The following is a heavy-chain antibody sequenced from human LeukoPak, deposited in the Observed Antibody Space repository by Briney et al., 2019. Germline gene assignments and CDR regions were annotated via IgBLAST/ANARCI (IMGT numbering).Heavy chain of an antibody. Sequence: SETLSLTCTASGGSISSSSYYWGWIRQPPGKGLEWIGSIYYSGSTYYNPSLKSRVTISVDTSKNQFSLKLSSVTAADTAVYYCARQAPSDYVWGSYRYTGYFDYWGQGTLVTVSS. J-gene: IGHJ4*02. CDR1: GGSISSSSYY. V-gene: IGHV4-39*01. CDR2: IYYSGST. D-gene: IGHD3-16*02. CDR3: ARQAPSDYVWGSYRYTGYFDY.